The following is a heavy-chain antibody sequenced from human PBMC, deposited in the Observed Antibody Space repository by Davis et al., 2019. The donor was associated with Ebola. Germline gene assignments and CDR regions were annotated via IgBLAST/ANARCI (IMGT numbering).Heavy chain of an antibody. J-gene: IGHJ4*02. Sequence: PGGSLRLSCAASGFTVSSNYMSWVRQAPGKGLEWVSYISSSGSTIYYADSVKGRFTISRDNAKNSLYLQMNSLRAEDTAVYYCARATELRYFDWLSSMGTFDYWGQGTLVTVSS. V-gene: IGHV3-11*04. CDR2: ISSSGSTI. CDR1: GFTVSSNY. CDR3: ARATELRYFDWLSSMGTFDY. D-gene: IGHD3-9*01.